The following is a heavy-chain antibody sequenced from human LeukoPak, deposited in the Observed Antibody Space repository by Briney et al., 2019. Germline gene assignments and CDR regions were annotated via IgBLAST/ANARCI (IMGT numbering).Heavy chain of an antibody. CDR3: ARDAGTGRRYYYYGMDV. Sequence: ASVKVSCKVSGYTLTELFMHWVRQAPGKGLEWMGGFDPEDGETIYAQKFQGRVTMTEDTSTDTAYMELSSLRSEDTAVYYCARDAGTGRRYYYYGMDVWGQGTTVTVSS. D-gene: IGHD6-13*01. V-gene: IGHV1-24*01. CDR2: FDPEDGET. J-gene: IGHJ6*02. CDR1: GYTLTELF.